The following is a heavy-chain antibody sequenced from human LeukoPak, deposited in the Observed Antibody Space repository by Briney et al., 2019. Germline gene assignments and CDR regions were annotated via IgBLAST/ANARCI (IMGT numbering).Heavy chain of an antibody. D-gene: IGHD3-22*01. CDR3: ARVQQYDKFDY. CDR1: GFTFSSYS. Sequence: PGGSLRLSCAVSGFTFSSYSMTWVRQAPGKGLEWVSYISSTSSTVYYADSVKGRFTISRDNVKNSLYLQMNSLRAEDTAFYYCARVQQYDKFDYWGQGTLVTVSS. CDR2: ISSTSSTV. V-gene: IGHV3-48*01. J-gene: IGHJ4*02.